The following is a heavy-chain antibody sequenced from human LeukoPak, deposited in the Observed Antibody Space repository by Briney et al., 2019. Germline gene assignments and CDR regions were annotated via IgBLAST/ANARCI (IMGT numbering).Heavy chain of an antibody. CDR2: IYYSGST. V-gene: IGHV4-31*03. D-gene: IGHD2-8*01. CDR1: GGSISSGGYY. CDR3: ARVASFCTNGVCYLAHFDY. Sequence: SETLSLTCTVSGGSISSGGYYWSWIRQHPGKGLEWIGYIYYSGSTYYNPSLKSRVTISVDTSKNQFSLKLSSVTAADTAVYYCARVASFCTNGVCYLAHFDYWGQGTLVTVSS. J-gene: IGHJ4*02.